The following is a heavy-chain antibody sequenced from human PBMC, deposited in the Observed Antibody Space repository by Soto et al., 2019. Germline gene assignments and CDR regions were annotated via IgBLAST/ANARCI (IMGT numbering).Heavy chain of an antibody. Sequence: SVKVSCKASGGTFSSYAISWVRQAPGQGLEWMGGIIPIFGTANYAQKFQGRVTITADESTSTAYMELSSLRPEDTAVYYCARGREAVAGLNYYYGMDVWGQGTTVTVSS. CDR2: IIPIFGTA. J-gene: IGHJ6*02. D-gene: IGHD6-19*01. CDR3: ARGREAVAGLNYYYGMDV. V-gene: IGHV1-69*13. CDR1: GGTFSSYA.